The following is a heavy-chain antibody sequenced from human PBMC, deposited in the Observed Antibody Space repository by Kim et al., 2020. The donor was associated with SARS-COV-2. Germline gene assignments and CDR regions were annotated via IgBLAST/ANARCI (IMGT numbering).Heavy chain of an antibody. Sequence: SVKGRLTISRDNSKNMLYLQMNRLEAEDTAVYYCAKRVVESNSWFVAFDIWGQGTMVTVSS. V-gene: IGHV3-23*01. J-gene: IGHJ3*02. D-gene: IGHD6-13*01. CDR3: AKRVVESNSWFVAFDI.